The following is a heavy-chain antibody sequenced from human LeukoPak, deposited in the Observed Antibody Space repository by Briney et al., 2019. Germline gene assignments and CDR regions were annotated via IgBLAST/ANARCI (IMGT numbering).Heavy chain of an antibody. CDR2: INHCGST. Sequence: SETLSLTCAVYGGSFSGYYWSWIRQPPGKGLEWIGEINHCGSTNYNPSLKSRVTISVDTSKNQFSLKLSSVTAADTAVYYCARGGRSLVAAQFDLWGRGTLVTVSS. D-gene: IGHD2-15*01. CDR3: ARGGRSLVAAQFDL. CDR1: GGSFSGYY. J-gene: IGHJ2*01. V-gene: IGHV4-34*01.